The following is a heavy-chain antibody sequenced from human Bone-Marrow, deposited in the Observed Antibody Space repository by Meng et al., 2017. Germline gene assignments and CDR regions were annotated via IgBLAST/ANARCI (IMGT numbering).Heavy chain of an antibody. CDR2: INTNNGNP. CDR1: GYTFGSYG. D-gene: IGHD5-18*01. Sequence: QVQLVQSGSEFKKPRASVKVSCQASGYTFGSYGINWVRQAPGQGLEWMGWINTNNGNPTYDQGFTGRFVFSLDTSVRTAYLEISSLKAEDTAVYYCARGTPMKYWGQGTLVTVSS. V-gene: IGHV7-4-1*02. J-gene: IGHJ4*02. CDR3: ARGTPMKY.